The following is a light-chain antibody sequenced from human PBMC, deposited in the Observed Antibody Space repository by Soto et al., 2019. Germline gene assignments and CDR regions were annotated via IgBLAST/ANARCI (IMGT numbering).Light chain of an antibody. CDR2: GAS. V-gene: IGKV3-20*01. CDR1: QSVSGDY. CDR3: QHYDTSPTWT. Sequence: EIVLTQSPGTLSLSPGERATLSCRASQSVSGDYLAWYQQKPGQAPRLLIYGASNMATGIPDRFSGSGDGTDFTLTISRLEPEDFAVYYCQHYDTSPTWTFGQGTKVEIK. J-gene: IGKJ1*01.